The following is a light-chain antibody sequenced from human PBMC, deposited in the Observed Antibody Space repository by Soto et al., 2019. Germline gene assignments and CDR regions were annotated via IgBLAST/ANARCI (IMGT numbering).Light chain of an antibody. Sequence: QSVLTQPPSASGTPGQRVTISCSGSSSNIGSNLVYWYQQLPGTAPKLLIKNNNQRPSGVPDRISGSKSGTSASLAISGLRSEDEADYYCAARDDSLSGWVFGGGTKVTVL. CDR1: SSNIGSNL. CDR2: NNN. V-gene: IGLV1-47*01. J-gene: IGLJ3*02. CDR3: AARDDSLSGWV.